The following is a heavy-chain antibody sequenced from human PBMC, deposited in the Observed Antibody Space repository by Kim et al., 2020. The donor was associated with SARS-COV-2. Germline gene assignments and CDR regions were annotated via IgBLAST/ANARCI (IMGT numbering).Heavy chain of an antibody. D-gene: IGHD6-6*01. V-gene: IGHV4-59*01. J-gene: IGHJ4*02. Sequence: SETLSLTCTVSGGSISSYYWSWIRQPPGKGLEWIGYIYYSGSTNYNPSLKSRVTISVDTSKNQFSLKLSSVTAADTAVYYCATLGHSSSSFDYWGQGTLVTVSS. CDR1: GGSISSYY. CDR2: IYYSGST. CDR3: ATLGHSSSSFDY.